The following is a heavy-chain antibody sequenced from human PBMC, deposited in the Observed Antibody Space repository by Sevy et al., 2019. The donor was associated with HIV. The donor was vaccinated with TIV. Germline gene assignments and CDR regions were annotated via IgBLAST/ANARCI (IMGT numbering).Heavy chain of an antibody. CDR2: IYSGGST. D-gene: IGHD3-10*01. CDR1: GFTVSSNY. Sequence: GGSLRLSCAASGFTVSSNYMSWVRQAPGKGLEWVSVIYSGGSTYYADSVKGRFTISRDNSKNTLYLQMNSLRAEDTAVDYCARDRQSYGSGGYYNRYFDLWGRGTLVTVSS. J-gene: IGHJ2*01. V-gene: IGHV3-53*01. CDR3: ARDRQSYGSGGYYNRYFDL.